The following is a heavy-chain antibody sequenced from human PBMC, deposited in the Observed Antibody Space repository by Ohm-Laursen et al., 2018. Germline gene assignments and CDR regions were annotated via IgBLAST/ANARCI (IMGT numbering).Heavy chain of an antibody. Sequence: SSVKVSCKAPGGTFSNYAISWVRQAPGQGPEWMGGIIAVLDTTSYAQKFQGRVTITADESTSTAYMELRSLRSDDTAVYYCARGGGNPDAFDIWGQGTMVTVSS. D-gene: IGHD3-16*01. CDR3: ARGGGNPDAFDI. CDR1: GGTFSNYA. CDR2: IIAVLDTT. V-gene: IGHV1-69*01. J-gene: IGHJ3*02.